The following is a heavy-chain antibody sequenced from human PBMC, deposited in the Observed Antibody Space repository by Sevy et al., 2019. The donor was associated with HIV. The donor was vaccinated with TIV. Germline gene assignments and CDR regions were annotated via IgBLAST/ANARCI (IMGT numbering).Heavy chain of an antibody. J-gene: IGHJ4*02. CDR3: ARGRPYYGSGSYDY. CDR1: GFTFSSYD. Sequence: GGSLRLSCAASGFTFSSYDMHWVRQATGKGLEWVSAIGTAGDTYYPGSVKGRFNISRENAKNSLYLQMNSLRAGDTAVYYCARGRPYYGSGSYDYWGQGTLVTVSS. V-gene: IGHV3-13*01. CDR2: IGTAGDT. D-gene: IGHD3-10*01.